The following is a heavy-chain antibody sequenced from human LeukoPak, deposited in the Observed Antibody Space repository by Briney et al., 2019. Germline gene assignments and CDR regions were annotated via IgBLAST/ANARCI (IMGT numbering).Heavy chain of an antibody. CDR3: ARGPGYYDSSGYSGEFDY. CDR1: GGTFSSYA. Sequence: ASVKVSCKASGGTFSSYAINWVRQATGQGLEWMGWMNPNSGNTGYAQKFQGRVTMTRNTSISTAYMELSSLRSEDTAVYYCARGPGYYDSSGYSGEFDYWGQGTLVTVSS. J-gene: IGHJ4*02. V-gene: IGHV1-8*02. D-gene: IGHD3-22*01. CDR2: MNPNSGNT.